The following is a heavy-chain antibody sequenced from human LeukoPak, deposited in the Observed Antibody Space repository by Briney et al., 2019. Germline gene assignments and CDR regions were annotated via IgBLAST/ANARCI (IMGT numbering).Heavy chain of an antibody. J-gene: IGHJ4*02. CDR2: IIGSGGTT. CDR3: AKDRSSSFDY. Sequence: GGSLRLSCAASGFSFGSFAMSWVRQAPGKGLEWVSGIIGSGGTTFYADSVKGRFTISRDNSKNTLYLQMNSLRAEDTAVYYCAKDRSSSFDYWGQGTLVTVSS. D-gene: IGHD3-16*02. V-gene: IGHV3-23*01. CDR1: GFSFGSFA.